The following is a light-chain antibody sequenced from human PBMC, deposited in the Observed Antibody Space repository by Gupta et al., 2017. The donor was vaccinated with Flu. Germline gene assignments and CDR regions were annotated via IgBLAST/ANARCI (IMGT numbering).Light chain of an antibody. V-gene: IGLV1-47*01. Sequence: QPVLTQPPSASGTPGQRVTISCSGSSSNIGSNYVYWYQQLPGTAPKHLIYRNNQRPSGVPDRFSGSKSGTSASLAISGLRSEDEADYYCAAWDDSRSGHWVFGGGTKLTVL. J-gene: IGLJ3*02. CDR2: RNN. CDR1: SSNIGSNY. CDR3: AAWDDSRSGHWV.